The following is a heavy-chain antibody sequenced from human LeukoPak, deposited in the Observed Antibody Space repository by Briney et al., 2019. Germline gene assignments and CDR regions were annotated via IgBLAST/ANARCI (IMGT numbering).Heavy chain of an antibody. CDR2: ISGSGGST. J-gene: IGHJ6*03. CDR3: VCSSVVPAAIGYYYYMDV. D-gene: IGHD2-2*01. V-gene: IGHV3-23*01. Sequence: QTGGSLRLSCAASGFTFSSYAMSWVRQAPGKGLEWVSAISGSGGSTYYADSVKGRFTISRDNSKNTLYLQMNSLRAEDTAVYCCVCSSVVPAAIGYYYYMDVWGKGTTVTVSS. CDR1: GFTFSSYA.